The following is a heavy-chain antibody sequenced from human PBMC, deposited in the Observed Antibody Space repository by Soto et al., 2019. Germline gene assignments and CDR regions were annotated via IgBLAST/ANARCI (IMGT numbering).Heavy chain of an antibody. D-gene: IGHD2-15*01. J-gene: IGHJ6*02. V-gene: IGHV4-31*03. CDR1: GGSISSGGYY. CDR2: IYYSGST. Sequence: SETLSLTCTVSGGSISSGGYYWSWIRQHPGKGLEWIGYIYYSGSTYYNPSLKSRVTISVDTSKNQFSLKLSSVTAADTAVYYCARRSAATTYYYYGMDVWGQGTTVTVSS. CDR3: ARRSAATTYYYYGMDV.